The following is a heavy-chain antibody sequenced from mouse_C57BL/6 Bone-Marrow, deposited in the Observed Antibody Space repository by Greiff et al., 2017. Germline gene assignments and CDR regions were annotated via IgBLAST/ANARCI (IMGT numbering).Heavy chain of an antibody. CDR3: TTDVPFAY. Sequence: EVQLQQPGAELVKPGASVKLSCKASGYTFTSYYMHWVKQRPEQGLEWIGRIDPEDGDTEYAPKFQGKATMTADTSSNTAYLQLSSLTSEDTAVYYCTTDVPFAYWGQGTLVTVSA. J-gene: IGHJ3*01. CDR1: GYTFTSYY. CDR2: IDPEDGDT. V-gene: IGHV14-1*01.